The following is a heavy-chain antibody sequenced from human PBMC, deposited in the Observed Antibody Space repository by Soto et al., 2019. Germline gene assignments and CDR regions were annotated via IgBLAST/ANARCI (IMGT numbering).Heavy chain of an antibody. CDR2: IWYDGSNK. Sequence: QVQLVESGGGVVQPGRSLRLSCAASGFTFSSYGMHWVRQAPGKGLEWVAVIWYDGSNKYYADSVKGRFTISRDNSKNTPYLQMNSLRAEDTAVYYCARNVEYQLLPFYWGQGTLVTVSS. J-gene: IGHJ4*02. D-gene: IGHD2-2*01. V-gene: IGHV3-33*01. CDR3: ARNVEYQLLPFY. CDR1: GFTFSSYG.